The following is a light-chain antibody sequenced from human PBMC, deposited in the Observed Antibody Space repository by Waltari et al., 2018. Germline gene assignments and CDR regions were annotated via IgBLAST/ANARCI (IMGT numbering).Light chain of an antibody. CDR2: GNS. CDR3: QSYDTDLSGWV. J-gene: IGLJ3*02. V-gene: IGLV1-40*01. CDR1: SSNIGAGYG. Sequence: QSVLTQPPSVSGAPGQRVTLPCIGSSSNIGAGYGVPWHFQLPSTAPKLLLYGNSDRPSGVPDRFSASKTGAFASLDITGLQAEDEAVYYCQSYDTDLSGWVFGGGTTVTVL.